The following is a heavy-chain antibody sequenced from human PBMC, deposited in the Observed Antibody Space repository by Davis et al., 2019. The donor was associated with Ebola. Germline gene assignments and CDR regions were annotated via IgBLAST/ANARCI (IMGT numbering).Heavy chain of an antibody. CDR3: ARGWLRSKFDY. V-gene: IGHV6-1*01. D-gene: IGHD5-12*01. Sequence: HSQTLSLTCAISGNSVSINSGGWNWIRQSPSRGLEWLGRTYYTSKWFNDYAVTIKSRIIINADTSKNQLSLQLNSVTPEDTAIYYCARGWLRSKFDYWGPGTLVTVSS. J-gene: IGHJ4*02. CDR1: GNSVSINSGG. CDR2: TYYTSKWFN.